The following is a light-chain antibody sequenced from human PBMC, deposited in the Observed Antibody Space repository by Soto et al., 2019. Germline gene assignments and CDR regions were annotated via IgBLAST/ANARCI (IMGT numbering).Light chain of an antibody. Sequence: QSVLTQPPSVSAAPGQKVTISCSGSSSNIGNNYVSWYQQLPRTAPKLLIYDNNKRPSGIPDRFSGSKSGTSATLGITGLQTGDEADYYCGTWDSSLSAWVFGGGTKVTVL. J-gene: IGLJ3*02. CDR3: GTWDSSLSAWV. V-gene: IGLV1-51*01. CDR2: DNN. CDR1: SSNIGNNY.